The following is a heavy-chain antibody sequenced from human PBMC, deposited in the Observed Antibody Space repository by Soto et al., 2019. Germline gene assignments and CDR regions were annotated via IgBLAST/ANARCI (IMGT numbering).Heavy chain of an antibody. Sequence: PSETLSLTCAVYGGSFSGYYWSWIRQPPGKGLEWIGEINHSGSTNYNPSLKSRVTISVDTSKNQFSLKLSSVTAAGTAVYYCARGLRFLEWLLQPNYYYYGMDVWGQGTTVTVSS. V-gene: IGHV4-34*01. CDR3: ARGLRFLEWLLQPNYYYYGMDV. D-gene: IGHD3-3*01. CDR2: INHSGST. J-gene: IGHJ6*02. CDR1: GGSFSGYY.